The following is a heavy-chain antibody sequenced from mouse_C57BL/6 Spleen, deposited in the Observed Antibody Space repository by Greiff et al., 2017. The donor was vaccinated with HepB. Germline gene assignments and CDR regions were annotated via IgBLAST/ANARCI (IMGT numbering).Heavy chain of an antibody. Sequence: QVQLQQPGAELVKPGASVKLSCKASGYTFTSYWMHWVKQRPGQGLEWIGMIHPNSGSTNYNEKFKSKATLTVDKSSSTAYMQLSSLTSEDSAVYYCARQWDERWYFDVWGTGTTVTVSS. CDR3: ARQWDERWYFDV. V-gene: IGHV1-64*01. D-gene: IGHD4-1*01. CDR1: GYTFTSYW. CDR2: IHPNSGST. J-gene: IGHJ1*03.